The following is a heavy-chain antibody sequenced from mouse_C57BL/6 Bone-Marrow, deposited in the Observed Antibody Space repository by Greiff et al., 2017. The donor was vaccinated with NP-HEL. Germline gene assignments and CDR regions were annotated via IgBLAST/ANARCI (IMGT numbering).Heavy chain of an antibody. V-gene: IGHV1-69*01. CDR2: IDPSDSYT. Sequence: VQLQQPGAELVMPGASVKLSCKASGYTFTSYWKHWVKQRPGQGLEWIGEIDPSDSYTNYNQKFKGKSTLTVDKSSSPAYMQLSSLTSEDTAVYYSAKYYGRSPDWYFDVWGTGTTVTVSS. CDR1: GYTFTSYW. CDR3: AKYYGRSPDWYFDV. D-gene: IGHD1-1*01. J-gene: IGHJ1*03.